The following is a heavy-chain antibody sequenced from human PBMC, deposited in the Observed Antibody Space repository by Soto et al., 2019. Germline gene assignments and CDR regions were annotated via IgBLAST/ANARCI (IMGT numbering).Heavy chain of an antibody. CDR2: IYYSGST. CDR1: GGSISSSSYY. Sequence: SETLSLTCTVSGGSISSSSYYWGWIRQPPGKGPEWIGSIYYSGSTYYNPSLKSRVTISVDTSKNQFSLKLSSVTAADTAVYYCARRGILTGYYYYGMDVWGQGTTVTVSS. J-gene: IGHJ6*02. CDR3: ARRGILTGYYYYGMDV. V-gene: IGHV4-39*01. D-gene: IGHD3-9*01.